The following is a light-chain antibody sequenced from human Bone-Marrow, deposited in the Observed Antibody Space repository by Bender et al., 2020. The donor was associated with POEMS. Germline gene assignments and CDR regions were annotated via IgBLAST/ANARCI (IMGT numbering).Light chain of an antibody. V-gene: IGLV1-44*01. Sequence: QSVLTQPPSASGTPGQRVTIPCSGGSSNIGAHAVNWYQHLPGTAPHLLIYSSHRRPSEVPDRFSGSRSGTPASLAFSGLQSEDEADYYCAVWDDSLNGWVFGGGTKLTVL. CDR1: SSNIGAHA. CDR2: SSH. CDR3: AVWDDSLNGWV. J-gene: IGLJ3*02.